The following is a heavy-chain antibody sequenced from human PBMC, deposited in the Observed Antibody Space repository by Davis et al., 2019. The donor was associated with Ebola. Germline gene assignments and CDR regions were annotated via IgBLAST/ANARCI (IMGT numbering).Heavy chain of an antibody. CDR1: GFTFDDYA. J-gene: IGHJ4*02. CDR3: AKAPAWVYGANYFDY. D-gene: IGHD6-13*01. Sequence: SLKISCAASGFTFDDYAMHWVRQAPGKGLEWVSGISWNSGSIGYADSVKGRFTISRDNAKNSLYLQMNSLRAEDTALYYCAKAPAWVYGANYFDYWGQGTLVNVSS. CDR2: ISWNSGSI. V-gene: IGHV3-9*01.